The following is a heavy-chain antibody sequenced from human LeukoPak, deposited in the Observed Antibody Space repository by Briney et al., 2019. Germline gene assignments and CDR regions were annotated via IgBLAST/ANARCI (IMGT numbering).Heavy chain of an antibody. CDR2: IYYSGST. Sequence: PSETLSLTCTVSGGSISSYYWSWIRQPPGKGLEGIGYIYYSGSTNYNPSVKSRVTISVDTSKNQFSLKPSSVTAADTAVYYCARVPNPKGVSGFDPWGQGTLVTVSS. D-gene: IGHD1-1*01. CDR1: GGSISSYY. V-gene: IGHV4-59*01. CDR3: ARVPNPKGVSGFDP. J-gene: IGHJ5*02.